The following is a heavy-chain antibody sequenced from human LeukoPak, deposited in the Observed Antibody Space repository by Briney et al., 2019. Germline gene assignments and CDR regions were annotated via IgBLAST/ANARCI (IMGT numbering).Heavy chain of an antibody. CDR2: ISAYNGNT. J-gene: IGHJ4*02. Sequence: ASVKVSCKASGYTFTGYYMHWVRQAPGQGLEWMGWISAYNGNTNYAQKLQGRVTMTTDTSTSTAYMELRSLRSDDTAVYYCARERGSGSYYKGGFDYWGQGTLVTVSS. V-gene: IGHV1-18*04. CDR1: GYTFTGYY. CDR3: ARERGSGSYYKGGFDY. D-gene: IGHD3-10*01.